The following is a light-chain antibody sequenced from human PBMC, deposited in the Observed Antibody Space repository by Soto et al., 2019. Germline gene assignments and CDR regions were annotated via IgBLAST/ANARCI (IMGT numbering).Light chain of an antibody. V-gene: IGKV1-5*01. CDR3: LQHNSYPYT. J-gene: IGKJ2*01. CDR1: QTISTW. CDR2: DTS. Sequence: DIQMTQSPSTLSASVGDRVTLTCRASQTISTWLAWYQQKPGKAPERLIYDTSTLQVGVPSRFSGGGSGTEFTLAISGLQPEDFATYYCLQHNSYPYTFGQGTKVDIK.